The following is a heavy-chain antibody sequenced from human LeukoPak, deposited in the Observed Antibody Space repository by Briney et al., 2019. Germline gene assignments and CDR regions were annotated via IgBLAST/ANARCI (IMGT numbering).Heavy chain of an antibody. J-gene: IGHJ4*02. CDR2: ISGSGGST. CDR1: GFTFSTYG. V-gene: IGHV3-23*01. Sequence: GGSLRLSCAASGFTFSTYGMTWVRQAPGKGLEWVSAISGSGGSTYYADSVKGRFTISRDNSKNTLYLQMNSLRAEDTAVYYCARDRQDIVVVVAALDYWGQGTLVTVSS. CDR3: ARDRQDIVVVVAALDY. D-gene: IGHD2-15*01.